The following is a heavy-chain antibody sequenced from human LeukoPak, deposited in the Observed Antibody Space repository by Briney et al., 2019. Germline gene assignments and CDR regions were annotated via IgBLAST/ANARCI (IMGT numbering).Heavy chain of an antibody. CDR2: ISTYNGNT. CDR1: GYTFSAYY. CDR3: AGGGERPVPNTEGYFQH. J-gene: IGHJ1*01. Sequence: ASVKVSCKASGYTFSAYYIHWVRQAPGQGLEWMGWISTYNGNTNNAQMYQGRVTMTTDTSTRTAYMELSSLTSDDTAVYYCAGGGERPVPNTEGYFQHWGQGTLVTVSS. V-gene: IGHV1-18*01. D-gene: IGHD4-11*01.